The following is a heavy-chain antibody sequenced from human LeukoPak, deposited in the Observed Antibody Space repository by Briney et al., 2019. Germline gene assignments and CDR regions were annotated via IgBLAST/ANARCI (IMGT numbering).Heavy chain of an antibody. CDR1: GFTFSSYG. D-gene: IGHD2-15*01. J-gene: IGHJ4*02. CDR2: ISYDGSNK. CDR3: AKDSPYCSGGSCYSGFMDY. Sequence: GGSLRLSCAASGFTFSSYGMHWVRQAPGKGLGWVAVISYDGSNKYYADSVKGRFTISRDNSKNTLYLQMNSLRAEDTAVYYCAKDSPYCSGGSCYSGFMDYWGQGTLVTVSS. V-gene: IGHV3-30*18.